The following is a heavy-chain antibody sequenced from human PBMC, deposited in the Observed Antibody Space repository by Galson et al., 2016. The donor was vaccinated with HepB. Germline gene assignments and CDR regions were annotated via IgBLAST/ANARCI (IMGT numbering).Heavy chain of an antibody. V-gene: IGHV5-10-1*01. CDR2: IAPTDSPT. CDR1: GYSFTNSW. D-gene: IGHD5-18*01. Sequence: QSGAEVKKPGESLRISCKGSGYSFTNSWISWVRQMPGKGLEWMERIAPTDSPTNYGPSLEGHVAMSTDKSITTAYLQWSSLKASDTAMYYCARGHSYGFKDGMDVWGQGATVIVSS. CDR3: ARGHSYGFKDGMDV. J-gene: IGHJ6*02.